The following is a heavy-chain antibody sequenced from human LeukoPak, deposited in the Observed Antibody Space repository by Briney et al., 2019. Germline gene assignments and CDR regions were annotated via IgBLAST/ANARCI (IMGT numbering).Heavy chain of an antibody. J-gene: IGHJ4*02. CDR1: GGSISSSSYY. CDR3: ARIMGYDSSGYYSPLDY. D-gene: IGHD3-22*01. Sequence: SETLSLTCTVSGGSISSSSYYWGWIRPPPGKGLEWIGSIYYSGSTYYNPSLKSRVTISVDTSKSQFSLKLSSVTAADTAVYYCARIMGYDSSGYYSPLDYWGQGTLVTVSS. V-gene: IGHV4-39*01. CDR2: IYYSGST.